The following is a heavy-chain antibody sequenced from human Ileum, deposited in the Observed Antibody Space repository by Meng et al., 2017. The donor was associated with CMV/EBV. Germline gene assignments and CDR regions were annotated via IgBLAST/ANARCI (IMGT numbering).Heavy chain of an antibody. J-gene: IGHJ4*02. CDR2: IETGGRRT. CDR1: GLNLSSYW. Sequence: LSCEDFGLNLSSYWMHWVRQVPGKGLVGVARIETGGRRTDYADSGKGRFTISRDNVKNTLYLQMNSLRAEDTAVYYCARDLGGGSGYWGQGTLVTVSS. V-gene: IGHV3-74*01. D-gene: IGHD3-16*01. CDR3: ARDLGGGSGY.